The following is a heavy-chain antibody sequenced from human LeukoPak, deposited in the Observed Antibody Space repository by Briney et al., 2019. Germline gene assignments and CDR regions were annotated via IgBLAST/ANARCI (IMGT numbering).Heavy chain of an antibody. V-gene: IGHV3-21*01. CDR3: ARDLEVAAAPDY. D-gene: IGHD2-15*01. Sequence: GGSLRLSCAASGFTFSNYNMNWVRQAPGKGLEWVSSISSSSSYIYYADSVKGRFTISRDNAKNSLYLQMNSLRAEDTAVYYCARDLEVAAAPDYWSQGTLVTVSS. CDR1: GFTFSNYN. J-gene: IGHJ4*02. CDR2: ISSSSSYI.